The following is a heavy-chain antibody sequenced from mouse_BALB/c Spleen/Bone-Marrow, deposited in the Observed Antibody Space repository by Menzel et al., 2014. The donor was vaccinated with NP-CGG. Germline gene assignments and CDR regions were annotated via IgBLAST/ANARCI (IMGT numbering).Heavy chain of an antibody. D-gene: IGHD1-2*01. Sequence: EVQLQQSGPELVKPGASVKISCKASGYTFTDYNMHWVKQSHGKSLEWIGYIYPYNGGTGYNQKFKSKATLTVDNSSSTAYMELRSLTSEGSAVYYCARATTAGFAYWGQGTLVTVSA. CDR1: GYTFTDYN. J-gene: IGHJ3*01. CDR2: IYPYNGGT. V-gene: IGHV1S29*02. CDR3: ARATTAGFAY.